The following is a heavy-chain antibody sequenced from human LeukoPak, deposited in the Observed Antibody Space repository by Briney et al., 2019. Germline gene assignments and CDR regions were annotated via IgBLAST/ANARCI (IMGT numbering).Heavy chain of an antibody. CDR1: GFTLSSYS. CDR3: ARGPPNDF. CDR2: ISGSSAYI. Sequence: GGSLRLSCAAFGFTLSSYSMNWVRQAPGKGLEWVSSISGSSAYIYNADSVKGRFTISRDNAKNSLYLQMNSLRAEDTAVYYCARGPPNDFWGQGTLVTVSS. V-gene: IGHV3-21*01. J-gene: IGHJ4*02.